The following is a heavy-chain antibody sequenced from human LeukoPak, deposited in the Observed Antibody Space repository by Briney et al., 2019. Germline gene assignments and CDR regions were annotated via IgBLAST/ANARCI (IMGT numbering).Heavy chain of an antibody. CDR2: VSGSGGTT. Sequence: PGGSLRLSCAASGFTFSSFGMSWVRQAPGKGLEWVSAVSGSGGTTYYGDSVKGRFTISRDNSKNTLYLQMNSLRADDTAVYYCVKDRWSGSTSCYDYWGQGTLVTVSS. V-gene: IGHV3-23*01. J-gene: IGHJ4*02. CDR3: VKDRWSGSTSCYDY. D-gene: IGHD2-2*01. CDR1: GFTFSSFG.